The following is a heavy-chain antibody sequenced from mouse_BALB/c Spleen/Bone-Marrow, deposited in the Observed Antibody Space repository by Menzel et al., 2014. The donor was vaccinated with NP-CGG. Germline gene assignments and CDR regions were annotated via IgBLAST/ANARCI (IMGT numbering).Heavy chain of an antibody. CDR3: ARARWYDY. V-gene: IGHV1-22*01. CDR1: GHSFTDYT. CDR2: FNPNNGGT. D-gene: IGHD1-1*02. Sequence: EVKLVESAPELVKPGSSVKMSCKTSGHSFTDYTIHWVKQSHGKSLEWIGDFNPNNGGTDYNQKFQDKATLTVDKSSRTAFMEFRSLTFEDSAVYYCARARWYDYWGQGTTLTVSS. J-gene: IGHJ2*01.